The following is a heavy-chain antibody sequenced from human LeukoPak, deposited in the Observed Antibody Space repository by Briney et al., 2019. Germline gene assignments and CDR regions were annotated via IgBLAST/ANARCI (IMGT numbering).Heavy chain of an antibody. Sequence: GGSLRLSCAASGFTVSSTYMSWVRQAPGKGLEWVGFIRSKAYGETADYAASVKGRFTISRDDSKAIAYLQMNSLKTEDTAVYHCTRDRGAYNLYDYWGQGTLDTVSS. CDR3: TRDRGAYNLYDY. V-gene: IGHV3-49*04. CDR1: GFTVSSTY. J-gene: IGHJ4*02. CDR2: IRSKAYGETA. D-gene: IGHD1-1*01.